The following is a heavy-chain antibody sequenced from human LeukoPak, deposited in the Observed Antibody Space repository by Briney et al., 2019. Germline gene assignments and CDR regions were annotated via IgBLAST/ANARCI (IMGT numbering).Heavy chain of an antibody. CDR2: IYYSGST. CDR3: ARGGSRSSSSSNWFDP. J-gene: IGHJ5*02. V-gene: IGHV4-59*12. Sequence: SETLSLTCTVSGGSISSYYWSWIRQPPGKGLEWIGYIYYSGSTNYNPSLKSRVTISVDTSKNQFSLKLSSVTAADTAVYYCARGGSRSSSSSNWFDPWGQGTLVTVSS. CDR1: GGSISSYY. D-gene: IGHD6-6*01.